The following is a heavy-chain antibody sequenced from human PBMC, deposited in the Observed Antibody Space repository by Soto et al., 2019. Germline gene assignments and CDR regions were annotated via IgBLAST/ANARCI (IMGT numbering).Heavy chain of an antibody. V-gene: IGHV1-69*01. CDR1: GGTFSSYA. Sequence: QVPLVQSGAEVKKPGSSVTVSCKASGGTFSSYAIHWVRQAPGQGLEWMGGIIPMYGPAKYAQRFKGRVTITADESTTTVYMGLTSLPSQATAVYYCARVTSMVRGVIDNWFDPWGHGTLVTVSS. J-gene: IGHJ5*02. D-gene: IGHD3-10*01. CDR3: ARVTSMVRGVIDNWFDP. CDR2: IIPMYGPA.